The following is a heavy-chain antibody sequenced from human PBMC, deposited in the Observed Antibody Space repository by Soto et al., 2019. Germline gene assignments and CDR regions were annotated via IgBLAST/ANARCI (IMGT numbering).Heavy chain of an antibody. Sequence: SETLSLTCTVSGGSISSSSYYWGWIRQPPGKGLEWIAYIHYSGSTYYNPSLESQVTISVDTSKNQFSLRLTSVTAADTAVYYCAREVIETAASDAFDIWGQGTMVTVSS. CDR2: IHYSGST. D-gene: IGHD2-21*01. CDR3: AREVIETAASDAFDI. J-gene: IGHJ3*02. V-gene: IGHV4-39*02. CDR1: GGSISSSSYY.